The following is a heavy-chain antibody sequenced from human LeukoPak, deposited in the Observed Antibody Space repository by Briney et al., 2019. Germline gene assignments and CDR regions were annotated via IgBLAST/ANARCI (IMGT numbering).Heavy chain of an antibody. J-gene: IGHJ4*02. V-gene: IGHV4-59*01. CDR2: IYYSGST. Sequence: PSETLSLTCTVSGGSISSYYWSWIRQPPGKGLEWIGYIYYSGSTNYNPSLKSRVTISVDTSKDQFSLELSSVTAADTALYYCARSSSSPYYFDYWGQGTLVTVSS. CDR3: ARSSSSPYYFDY. CDR1: GGSISSYY. D-gene: IGHD6-6*01.